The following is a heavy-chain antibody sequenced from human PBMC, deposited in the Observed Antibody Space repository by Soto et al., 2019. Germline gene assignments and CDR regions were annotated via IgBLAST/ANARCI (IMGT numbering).Heavy chain of an antibody. J-gene: IGHJ4*02. CDR3: ARSLVRGMSFDS. V-gene: IGHV4-39*01. CDR1: GGAFSSTFYY. CDR2: AYFSGNT. D-gene: IGHD3-10*01. Sequence: SETLSLTCTVSGGAFSSTFYYWGWIRQPPGGGLEWIGNAYFSGNTYYNPSLKSRVTISLDASKAQFSLKLTSVTAADTAVYYCARSLVRGMSFDSWGQGTLVTVSS.